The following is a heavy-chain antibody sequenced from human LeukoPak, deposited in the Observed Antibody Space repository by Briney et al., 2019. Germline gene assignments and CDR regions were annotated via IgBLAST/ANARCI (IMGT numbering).Heavy chain of an antibody. D-gene: IGHD2-15*01. CDR3: ANGHCRGGSCYFRY. J-gene: IGHJ4*02. CDR2: ISSSSSYI. CDR1: GFTFSSYS. V-gene: IGHV3-21*01. Sequence: PGGSLRLSCAASGFTFSSYSMNWVRQAPGKGLEWVSSISSSSSYIYYADSVKGRFTISRDNAKNSLYLQMNSLRAEDTAVYYCANGHCRGGSCYFRYWGQGTLVTVSS.